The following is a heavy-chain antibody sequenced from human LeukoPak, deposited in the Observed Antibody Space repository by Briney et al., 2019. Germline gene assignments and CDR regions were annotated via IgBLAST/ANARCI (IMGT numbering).Heavy chain of an antibody. Sequence: GASVKVSCKASGYTFTDYQVHWVRQAPGQGLQWMGWIDPKSGGTNYAQKFQGRVTMTRDTSISTAYMELNRLTSDDTAIYYCARLGVGRWMVVTYYCGMDVWGQGTTVTVSS. V-gene: IGHV1-2*02. CDR1: GYTFTDYQ. CDR2: IDPKSGGT. J-gene: IGHJ6*02. CDR3: ARLGVGRWMVVTYYCGMDV. D-gene: IGHD6-19*01.